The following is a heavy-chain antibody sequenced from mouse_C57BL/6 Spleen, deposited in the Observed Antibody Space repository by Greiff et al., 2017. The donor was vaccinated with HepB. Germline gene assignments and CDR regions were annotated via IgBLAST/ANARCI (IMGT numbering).Heavy chain of an antibody. CDR1: GFTFSDYG. Sequence: VQLQQSGGGLVKPGGSLKLSCAASGFTFSDYGMHWVRQAPEKGLEWVAYISSGSSTIYYADTVKGRFTISRDNAKNTLFLQMTSLRSEDTAMYYCARWDYGNYERYFDYWGQGTTLTVSS. D-gene: IGHD2-1*01. CDR3: ARWDYGNYERYFDY. CDR2: ISSGSSTI. J-gene: IGHJ2*01. V-gene: IGHV5-17*01.